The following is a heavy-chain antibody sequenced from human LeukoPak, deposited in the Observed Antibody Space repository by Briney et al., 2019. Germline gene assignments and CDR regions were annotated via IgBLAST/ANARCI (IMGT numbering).Heavy chain of an antibody. J-gene: IGHJ5*02. V-gene: IGHV1-2*02. CDR2: INPNSGGK. Sequence: SVKVSCKASGYTFTGYYMHWVEQAPGKGLDWMGWINPNSGGKNYAQKFQGRVTMTGDTSISTAYMELSRLRSDDTAVYYCARDYYGSGSYYSGRFDPWGQGTLVTVSS. D-gene: IGHD3-10*01. CDR1: GYTFTGYY. CDR3: ARDYYGSGSYYSGRFDP.